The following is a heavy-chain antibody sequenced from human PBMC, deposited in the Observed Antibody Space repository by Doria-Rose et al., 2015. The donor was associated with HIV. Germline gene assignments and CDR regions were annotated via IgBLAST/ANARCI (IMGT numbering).Heavy chain of an antibody. Sequence: QESGPVLVKPTETLTLTCTVSGVSLSSPGMGVSWIRQPPGKALEWLAYIFSDDERSYNTSLKSRLTISGGTSKSQVVLTMTDMDPVDTATYYCARIKSSRWYHKYYFDFWGQGTLVIVSA. CDR1: GVSLSSPGMG. D-gene: IGHD6-13*01. V-gene: IGHV2-26*01. J-gene: IGHJ4*02. CDR3: ARIKSSRWYHKYYFDF. CDR2: IFSDDER.